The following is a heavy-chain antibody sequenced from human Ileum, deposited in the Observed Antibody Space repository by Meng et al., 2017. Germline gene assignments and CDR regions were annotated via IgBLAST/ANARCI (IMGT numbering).Heavy chain of an antibody. CDR3: ARDRASGYPPYYFDY. D-gene: IGHD3-22*01. Sequence: GGSLRLSCAASGFTFSSYAMHWVRQAPGKGLEWVAVISYDGSNKYYADSVKGRFTISRDNSKNTLYLQMNSLRAEDTAVYYCARDRASGYPPYYFDYWGQGTLVTVSS. CDR2: ISYDGSNK. V-gene: IGHV3-30*01. J-gene: IGHJ4*02. CDR1: GFTFSSYA.